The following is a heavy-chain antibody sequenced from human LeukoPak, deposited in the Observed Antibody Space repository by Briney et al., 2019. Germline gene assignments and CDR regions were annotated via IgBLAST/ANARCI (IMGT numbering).Heavy chain of an antibody. Sequence: PSETLSLTCAVYGCSFSGYYWSWIRQPPGKGLEWIGEINHSGSTNYNPSLKSRATISADTSKDQFSLKLSSVTAAVTAVYYCARAIAVAAFGYWGQGTLVTVSS. V-gene: IGHV4-34*01. J-gene: IGHJ4*02. D-gene: IGHD6-19*01. CDR1: GCSFSGYY. CDR2: INHSGST. CDR3: ARAIAVAAFGY.